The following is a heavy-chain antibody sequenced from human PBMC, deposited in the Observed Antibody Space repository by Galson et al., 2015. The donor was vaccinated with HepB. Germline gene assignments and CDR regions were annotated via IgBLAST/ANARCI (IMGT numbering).Heavy chain of an antibody. J-gene: IGHJ3*02. Sequence: SLRLSCAASGFTFSSYGMHWVRQAPGKGLEWVANIKQDGGEKYYVDSVKGRFTISRDNAKNSLYLQMNSLRAEDTAVYYCARVKSVTLPLHDAFDIWGQGTMVTVSS. CDR3: ARVKSVTLPLHDAFDI. V-gene: IGHV3-7*03. CDR2: IKQDGGEK. D-gene: IGHD2-15*01. CDR1: GFTFSSYG.